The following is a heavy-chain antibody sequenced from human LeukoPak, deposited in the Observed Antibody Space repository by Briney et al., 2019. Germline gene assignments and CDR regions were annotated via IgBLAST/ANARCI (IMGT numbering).Heavy chain of an antibody. V-gene: IGHV1-69*05. CDR3: ARDYGGNSVDGYFQH. CDR2: IIPIFGTA. CDR1: GGTFSSYA. Sequence: SVKVSCKASGGTFSSYAISWVRQAPGQGLEWMGGIIPIFGTANYAQKFQGRVTITTDESTSTAYMGLSSLRSEDTAVYYCARDYGGNSVDGYFQHWGQGTLVTVSS. J-gene: IGHJ1*01. D-gene: IGHD4-23*01.